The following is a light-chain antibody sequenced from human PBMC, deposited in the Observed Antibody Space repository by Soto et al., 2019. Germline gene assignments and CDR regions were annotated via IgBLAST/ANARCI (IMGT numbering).Light chain of an antibody. CDR1: QGINNY. CDR3: QAHRSAHFT. CDR2: AAS. Sequence: DIQMTQSPSSLSASVGDRVTITCRASQGINNYLAWYQQKPGKVPKLLIYAASTLQSGVPSRFSGSGSGTDFTRDISSLQPEDVAAYYCQAHRSAHFTFVVGPKVEIK. V-gene: IGKV1-27*01. J-gene: IGKJ4*01.